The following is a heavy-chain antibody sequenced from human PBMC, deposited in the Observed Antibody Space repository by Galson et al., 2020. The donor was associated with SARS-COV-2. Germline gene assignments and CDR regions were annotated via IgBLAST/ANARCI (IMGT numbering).Heavy chain of an antibody. Sequence: ASVKVSCQASGYTFTGYYIHWLRQTPGQGLEWLGRSDPNSAGRDYAQQFQGRVTMTRDTSINTAFMELTRLKSDDTAIYYCARSTVRTHDGFDVWGQGTLVAVSS. J-gene: IGHJ3*01. V-gene: IGHV1-2*06. D-gene: IGHD1-1*01. CDR2: SDPNSAGR. CDR1: GYTFTGYY. CDR3: ARSTVRTHDGFDV.